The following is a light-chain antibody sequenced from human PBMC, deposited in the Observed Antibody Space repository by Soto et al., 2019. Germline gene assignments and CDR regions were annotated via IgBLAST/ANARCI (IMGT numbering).Light chain of an antibody. Sequence: QSALTQPASVSGSPGQSITISCTGTSCDIGSYTYVSWYQQHPGQVPKLMIYEVDNRPSGVSSRFSGSKSGNTASLTISGLQSEHEADYYCSSYKRTTTPVVIGGETKLTVL. CDR3: SSYKRTTTPVV. J-gene: IGLJ2*01. CDR1: SCDIGSYTY. V-gene: IGLV2-14*01. CDR2: EVD.